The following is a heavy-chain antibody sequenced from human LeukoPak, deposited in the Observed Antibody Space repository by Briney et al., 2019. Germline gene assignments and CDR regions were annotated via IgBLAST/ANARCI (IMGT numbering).Heavy chain of an antibody. CDR2: RQPGNVS. CDR1: GFGVSSNH. V-gene: IGHV3-53*01. Sequence: GGSLRLSCAVSGFGVSSNHVAWVRQAPGKGLEWVSVRQPGNVSYYADSVKGRFTTSADSSKNSLYLQMNNLRSEDTALYYCARGRDYDTYFDYWGQGTLVTVSS. D-gene: IGHD3-22*01. CDR3: ARGRDYDTYFDY. J-gene: IGHJ4*02.